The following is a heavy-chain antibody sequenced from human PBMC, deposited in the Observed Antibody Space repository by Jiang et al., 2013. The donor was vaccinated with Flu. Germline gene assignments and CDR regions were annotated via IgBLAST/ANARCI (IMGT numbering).Heavy chain of an antibody. Sequence: GPGLVKPSDTLSLTCTVSGDSISRSNFYWGWIRQPPGKGLEWIGSVYYSGITYYNPSLKSRVTMSVDTSKNQFSLKLTSVTATDAAVYYCVGDSGYPTSLFDPWGQGTLVTVSS. J-gene: IGHJ5*02. CDR3: VGDSGYPTSLFDP. V-gene: IGHV4-39*01. CDR1: GDSISRSNFY. CDR2: VYYSGIT. D-gene: IGHD5-12*01.